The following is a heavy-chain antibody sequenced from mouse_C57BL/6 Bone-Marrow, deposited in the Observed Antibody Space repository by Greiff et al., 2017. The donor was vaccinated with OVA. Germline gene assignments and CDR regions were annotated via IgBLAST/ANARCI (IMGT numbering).Heavy chain of an antibody. J-gene: IGHJ3*01. D-gene: IGHD1-1*01. Sequence: VQLKESGPGLVQPSQSLSITCTVSGFSLTSYGVHWVRQSPGKGLEWLGVIWSGGSTDYNAAFISRLSISKDNSKSQVFFKMNSLQADDTAIYYCARNGGYGSPWFAYWGQGTLVTVSA. CDR1: GFSLTSYG. V-gene: IGHV2-2*01. CDR3: ARNGGYGSPWFAY. CDR2: IWSGGST.